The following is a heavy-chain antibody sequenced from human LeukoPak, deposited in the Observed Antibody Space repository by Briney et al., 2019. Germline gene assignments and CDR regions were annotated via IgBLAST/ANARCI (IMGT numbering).Heavy chain of an antibody. V-gene: IGHV1-3*01. CDR2: IDAGNGNT. CDR1: GGTFSSYA. CDR3: ARLYYHDNSGYPFGVFDY. D-gene: IGHD3-22*01. Sequence: ASVKVSCKASGGTFSSYAISWVRQAPGQGLEWMGWIDAGNGNTKYSQKFQGRVSITRDTSASTAYMELSSLKSEDTAVYYCARLYYHDNSGYPFGVFDYWGQGTLVTVSS. J-gene: IGHJ4*02.